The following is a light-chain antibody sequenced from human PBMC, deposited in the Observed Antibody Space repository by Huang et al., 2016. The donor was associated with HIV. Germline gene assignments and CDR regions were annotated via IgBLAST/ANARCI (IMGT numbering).Light chain of an antibody. CDR3: QQYYTTPFT. V-gene: IGKV4-1*01. CDR2: WAS. Sequence: DILMTQSPDFLAVSLGERATVNCRSSRSVLYSSNNKNYLAWYQQKPGHPPKLLIHWASTRESGVPDRFSGSGSGTDFTLTISSLQAEDVAIYYCQQYYTTPFTFGPGTKVDIK. J-gene: IGKJ3*01. CDR1: RSVLYSSNNKNY.